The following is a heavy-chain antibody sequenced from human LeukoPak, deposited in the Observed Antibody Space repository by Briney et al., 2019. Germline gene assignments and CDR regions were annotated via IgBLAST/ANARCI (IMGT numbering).Heavy chain of an antibody. CDR3: ARDVHYYGSGKYPRYYGMDV. V-gene: IGHV1-18*01. CDR1: GGTFSSYA. Sequence: ASVKVSCKASGGTFSSYAISWVRQAPGQGLEWMGWISAYNGNTNYAQKLQGRVTMTTDTSTSTAYMELRSLRSDDTAVYYCARDVHYYGSGKYPRYYGMDVWGQGTTVTVSS. CDR2: ISAYNGNT. J-gene: IGHJ6*02. D-gene: IGHD3-10*01.